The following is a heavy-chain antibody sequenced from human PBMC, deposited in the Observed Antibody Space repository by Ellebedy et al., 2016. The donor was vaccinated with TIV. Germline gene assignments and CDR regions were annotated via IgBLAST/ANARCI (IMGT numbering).Heavy chain of an antibody. Sequence: GEPLKISCAASGFTFSSYWMSWVRQAPGKGLEWVANIKQDGSEKYYVDSVKGRFTISRDNAKNSLYLQMNSLRAEDTAVYYCARDSPGIAARPVFDYWGQGTLVTVSS. V-gene: IGHV3-7*01. D-gene: IGHD6-6*01. CDR3: ARDSPGIAARPVFDY. CDR1: GFTFSSYW. J-gene: IGHJ4*02. CDR2: IKQDGSEK.